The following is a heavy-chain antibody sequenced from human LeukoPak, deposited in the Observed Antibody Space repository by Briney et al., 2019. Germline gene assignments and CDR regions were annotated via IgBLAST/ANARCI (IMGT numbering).Heavy chain of an antibody. CDR2: IGTAGDT. V-gene: IGHV3-13*01. D-gene: IGHD2-15*01. CDR3: ARALLGYCSGGSCYSTYYIDV. J-gene: IGHJ6*03. Sequence: GGSLRLSCAASGFTFSSYDMHWVRQATGKGLEWVSAIGTAGDTYYPGSVKGRFTIPRENAKNSLYLQMNSLRAGDTAVYYCARALLGYCSGGSCYSTYYIDVWGKGTTVTVSS. CDR1: GFTFSSYD.